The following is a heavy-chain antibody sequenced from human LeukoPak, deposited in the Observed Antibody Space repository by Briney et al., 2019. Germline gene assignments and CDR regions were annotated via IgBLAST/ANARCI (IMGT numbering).Heavy chain of an antibody. CDR1: GFTFRTFG. CDR3: ARFPQPSGGSYNFDY. J-gene: IGHJ4*02. CDR2: ISGTSSTI. Sequence: GGSLRLSCAASGFTFRTFGMIWVRQAPGKGLEWLSYISGTSSTINYADSVKGRFTISRDNANNSLSLQMNSLRAEDTAVYYCARFPQPSGGSYNFDYWGQGTLVTVSS. V-gene: IGHV3-48*01. D-gene: IGHD2-15*01.